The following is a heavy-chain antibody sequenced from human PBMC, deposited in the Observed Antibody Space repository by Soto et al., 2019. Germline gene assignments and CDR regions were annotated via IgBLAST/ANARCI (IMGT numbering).Heavy chain of an antibody. CDR2: ISGSGGST. V-gene: IGHV3-23*01. J-gene: IGHJ5*02. CDR1: GFTFSSYA. D-gene: IGHD1-20*01. Sequence: GGSLRLSCAASGFTFSSYAMSWVRQAPGKGLEWVSAISGSGGSTYYADSVKGRFTISRDNSKNTLYLQMNSLRAEDTAVYYCAKTLRRNGITGRLDWFDPWGQGTLVTVSS. CDR3: AKTLRRNGITGRLDWFDP.